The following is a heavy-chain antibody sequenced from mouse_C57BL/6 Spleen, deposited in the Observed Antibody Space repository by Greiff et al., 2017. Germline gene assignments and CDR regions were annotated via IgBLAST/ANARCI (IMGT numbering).Heavy chain of an antibody. J-gene: IGHJ2*01. CDR1: GYTFTSYW. CDR2: IDPSDSET. D-gene: IGHD1-1*01. CDR3: ARNYGSSPGD. V-gene: IGHV1-52*01. Sequence: QVQLQQPGAELVRPGSSVKLSCKASGYTFTSYWMHWVKQRPIQGLEWIGNIDPSDSETHYNQKFKDKATLTVDKSSSTAYMQLSSLTSEDSAVYYCARNYGSSPGDWGQGTTLTVSS.